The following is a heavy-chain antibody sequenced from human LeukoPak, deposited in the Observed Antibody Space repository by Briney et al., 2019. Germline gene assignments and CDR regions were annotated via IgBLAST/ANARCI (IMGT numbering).Heavy chain of an antibody. CDR2: IYPGDSDT. V-gene: IGHV5-51*01. J-gene: IGHJ4*02. Sequence: LGESLKISCKGSGYSFTSYWIGWVRQMPGKGLEWMGIIYPGDSDTRYSPSFQGQVTISADKSISTAYLQWSSLKASDTAMYYCARHEGCSGGSCYLDYWGQGTLVTVSS. D-gene: IGHD2-15*01. CDR3: ARHEGCSGGSCYLDY. CDR1: GYSFTSYW.